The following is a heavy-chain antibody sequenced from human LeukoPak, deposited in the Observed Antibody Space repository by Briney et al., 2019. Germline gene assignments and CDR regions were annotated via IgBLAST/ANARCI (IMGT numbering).Heavy chain of an antibody. J-gene: IGHJ3*02. D-gene: IGHD6-13*01. Sequence: PGGSLRLSCAASGFTFSDYYMTWIRQAPGKGLGWVSYISSSSSYTNYADSVKGRFTISRDNSKNTLYLQMGSLRAEDMAVYYCARYSSSWYVGDAFDIWGQGTMVTVSS. V-gene: IGHV3-11*06. CDR2: ISSSSSYT. CDR3: ARYSSSWYVGDAFDI. CDR1: GFTFSDYY.